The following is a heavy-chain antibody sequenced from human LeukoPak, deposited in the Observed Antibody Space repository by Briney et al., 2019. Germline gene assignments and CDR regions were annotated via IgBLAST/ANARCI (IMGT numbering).Heavy chain of an antibody. J-gene: IGHJ6*02. Sequence: GGSLRLSCAASGFTLSSYAMGWIRQAPGKGLEWVSYISSSGSTIYYADSVKGRFTISRDNAKNSLYLQMNSLRAEDTAVYYCARGVWFGELFHGMDVWGQGTTVTVSS. CDR1: GFTLSSYA. CDR3: ARGVWFGELFHGMDV. CDR2: ISSSGSTI. V-gene: IGHV3-11*01. D-gene: IGHD3-10*01.